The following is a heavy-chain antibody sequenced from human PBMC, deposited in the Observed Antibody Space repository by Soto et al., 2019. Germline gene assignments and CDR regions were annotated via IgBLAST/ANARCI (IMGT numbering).Heavy chain of an antibody. CDR3: ARDLGTSNWSPHYYFDY. J-gene: IGHJ4*02. Sequence: GGSLRLSCAASGFTFSSYGMHWVRQAPGKGLEWVAVIWYDGSNKYYADSVKGRFTISRDNSKNTLYLQMNSLRAEDTAVYYCARDLGTSNWSPHYYFDYWGQGTLVTVSS. V-gene: IGHV3-33*01. D-gene: IGHD2-2*01. CDR1: GFTFSSYG. CDR2: IWYDGSNK.